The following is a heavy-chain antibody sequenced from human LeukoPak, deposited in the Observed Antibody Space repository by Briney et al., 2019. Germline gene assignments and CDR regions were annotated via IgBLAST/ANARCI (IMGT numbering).Heavy chain of an antibody. V-gene: IGHV3-23*01. CDR1: GFTFSSYA. D-gene: IGHD3-10*01. CDR3: AKDLYYGSGSYYNGY. Sequence: GGSLRLSCAASGFTFSSYAMSWVRQAPGKGLEWVSAISGSGGSTYYADSVKGRFTISRDNSQNTLYLQMNRLRPEDTTVYYCAKDLYYGSGSYYNGYWGQGTLVTVSS. CDR2: ISGSGGST. J-gene: IGHJ4*02.